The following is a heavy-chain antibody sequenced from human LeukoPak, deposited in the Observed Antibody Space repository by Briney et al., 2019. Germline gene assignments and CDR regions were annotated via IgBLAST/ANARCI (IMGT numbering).Heavy chain of an antibody. V-gene: IGHV3-21*01. CDR1: GFTFSSYT. J-gene: IGHJ4*02. D-gene: IGHD3-22*01. Sequence: GGSLRLSCAASGFTFSSYTMNWVRQAPGKGLEWVSSISSSSSYIYYADSVKGRFTISRDNAKNSLHLQMNSLRAEDTAVYYCARDVDSSGYADYWGQGTLVTVSS. CDR2: ISSSSSYI. CDR3: ARDVDSSGYADY.